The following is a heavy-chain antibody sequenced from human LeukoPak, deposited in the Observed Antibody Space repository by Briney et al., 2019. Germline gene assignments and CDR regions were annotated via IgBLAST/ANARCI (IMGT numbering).Heavy chain of an antibody. D-gene: IGHD2-8*02. J-gene: IGHJ6*03. Sequence: PSETLSLTCTVSGGSISSGSYYWSWIRQPAGKGLEWIGRIYTSGSTNYNPSLKSRVTISVDTSKNQFSLKLSSVTAADTAVHYCARVAVTGYYYYYMDVWGKGTTVTISS. CDR3: ARVAVTGYYYYYMDV. V-gene: IGHV4-61*02. CDR1: GGSISSGSYY. CDR2: IYTSGST.